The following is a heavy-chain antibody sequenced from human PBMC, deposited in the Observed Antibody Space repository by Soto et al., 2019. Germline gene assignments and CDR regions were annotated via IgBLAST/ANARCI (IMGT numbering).Heavy chain of an antibody. V-gene: IGHV4-59*01. CDR3: ARDDTTGLLEF. CDR2: VYHTGRT. J-gene: IGHJ4*02. Sequence: WTWIRQSPGKGLEWIGYVYHTGRTEYNPSLESRVTISIDMSKKQFSLQLTSVTAADTAVYFCARDDTTGLLEFWGQGTLSPSP.